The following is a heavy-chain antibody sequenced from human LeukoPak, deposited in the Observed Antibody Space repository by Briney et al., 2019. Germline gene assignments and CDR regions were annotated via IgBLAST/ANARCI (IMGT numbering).Heavy chain of an antibody. D-gene: IGHD5-18*01. V-gene: IGHV3-30*18. J-gene: IGHJ4*02. CDR1: GFTFSSYG. Sequence: GGSLRLSCAASGFTFSSYGMHWVRQAPGKGLEWVAVISYDGSNKYYADSVKGRFTISRDNSKNTLYLQMNSLRAEDTAVYYCEKDPRGYSYVGIDYWGQGTLVTVSS. CDR2: ISYDGSNK. CDR3: EKDPRGYSYVGIDY.